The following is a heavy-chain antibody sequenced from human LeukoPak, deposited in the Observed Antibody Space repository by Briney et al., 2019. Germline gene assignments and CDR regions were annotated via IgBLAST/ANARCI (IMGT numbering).Heavy chain of an antibody. Sequence: ASVKVSCKASGYTFTSYGMSWVRQAPGQGLEWMGCISAYNGNTNYAQKLQGRVTMTTDTSTSTAYMEVRSLRSDDTAVYYCARDLTVVVPAALDYWGQGTLVTVSS. CDR3: ARDLTVVVPAALDY. D-gene: IGHD2-2*01. V-gene: IGHV1-18*01. J-gene: IGHJ4*02. CDR2: ISAYNGNT. CDR1: GYTFTSYG.